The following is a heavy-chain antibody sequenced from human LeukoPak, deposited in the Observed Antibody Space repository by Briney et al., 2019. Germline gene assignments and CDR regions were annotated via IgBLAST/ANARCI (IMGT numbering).Heavy chain of an antibody. Sequence: PGGSLRLSCAASGFTFSRFGMHWVRQAPGKGLEWVANIKQDGSEKYYVDSVKGRFTISRDNAKNSLYLQMNSLRAEDTAVYYCARGRFSRGVGVARRLYYFDYWGQGTLVTVSS. CDR3: ARGRFSRGVGVARRLYYFDY. CDR1: GFTFSRFG. V-gene: IGHV3-7*01. D-gene: IGHD2-15*01. J-gene: IGHJ4*02. CDR2: IKQDGSEK.